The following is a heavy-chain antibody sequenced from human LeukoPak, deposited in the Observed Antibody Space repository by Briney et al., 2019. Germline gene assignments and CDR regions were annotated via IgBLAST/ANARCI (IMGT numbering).Heavy chain of an antibody. D-gene: IGHD7-27*01. CDR3: VRTPPNWGADF. CDR2: MSPNSGNT. V-gene: IGHV1-8*02. Sequence: ASVKVSCKASGYTFTSYYMHWVRQAPGQGLEWMGWMSPNSGNTGYAQKFQGRVTMTRDTSTGTAYLELSSLRSEDSAVYYCVRTPPNWGADFWGQGTLVTVSS. J-gene: IGHJ4*02. CDR1: GYTFTSYY.